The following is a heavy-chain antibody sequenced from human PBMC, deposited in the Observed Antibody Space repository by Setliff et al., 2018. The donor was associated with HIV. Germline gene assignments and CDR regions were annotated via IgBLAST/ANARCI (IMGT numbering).Heavy chain of an antibody. V-gene: IGHV4-39*01. CDR3: ARRKTVTTYFDY. CDR2: IYYSGST. Sequence: PSETLSLTCTVSGGSISSSSSFWGWIRQPPGKGLEWIGSIYYSGSTYYNPSLQSRVTISVDTSKNQFSLKLSSVTAADTAVYYCARRKTVTTYFDYWGQGTLVTVS. J-gene: IGHJ4*02. D-gene: IGHD4-17*01. CDR1: GGSISSSSSF.